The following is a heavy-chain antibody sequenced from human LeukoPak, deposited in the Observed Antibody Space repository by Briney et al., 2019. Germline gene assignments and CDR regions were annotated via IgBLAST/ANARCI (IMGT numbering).Heavy chain of an antibody. Sequence: ASVKVSCKASGYTFTGYYIHWVRQAPGQGLEWMGWMNPNSGGTDYAQKFQGRVTMTRDTSISTAYMELSRLRSDDTAAYYCAQGDYSSSPSMDVWGKGTTVTVSS. CDR2: MNPNSGGT. D-gene: IGHD6-6*01. CDR3: AQGDYSSSPSMDV. CDR1: GYTFTGYY. V-gene: IGHV1-2*02. J-gene: IGHJ6*04.